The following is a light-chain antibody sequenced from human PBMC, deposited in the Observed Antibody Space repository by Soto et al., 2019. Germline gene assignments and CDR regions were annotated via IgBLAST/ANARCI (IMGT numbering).Light chain of an antibody. Sequence: DIQMTQSPSSLSASVGDRVTVTCRASQSISSYLNWYQQKPGKAPKLLIYAASNLQSGVPSRFSGSGSGTDFTLTINSLQPEDFATYYCQQSSSTPQTFGQGTKLEIK. J-gene: IGKJ2*01. CDR1: QSISSY. V-gene: IGKV1-39*01. CDR3: QQSSSTPQT. CDR2: AAS.